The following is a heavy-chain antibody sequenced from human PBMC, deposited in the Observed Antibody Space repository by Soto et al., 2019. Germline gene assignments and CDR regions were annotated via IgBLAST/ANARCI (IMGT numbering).Heavy chain of an antibody. J-gene: IGHJ6*02. CDR2: IYYSGST. CDR1: GGSISSGDYY. Sequence: QVQLQESGPGLVKPSQTLSLTCTVSGGSISSGDYYWSWIRQTPGKGLEWIGYIYYSGSTYYNPSLTSRVTISVDTSKNQFSLKLSSVTAADTAVYYCARFTHYYGMDVWGQGTTVTVSS. CDR3: ARFTHYYGMDV. V-gene: IGHV4-30-4*01.